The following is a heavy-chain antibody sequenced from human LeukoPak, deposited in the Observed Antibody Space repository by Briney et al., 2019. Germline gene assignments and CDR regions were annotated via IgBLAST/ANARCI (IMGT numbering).Heavy chain of an antibody. CDR1: GFSFSTYG. D-gene: IGHD6-6*01. Sequence: GGSLRLSCAASGFSFSTYGMNWVRQSAGKGLEWISYINSRTSNTNYTDSVEGRFTVSRDNAKNLLYLQMNSLRAEDTAVYFCVRGGAARPDYWGQGTLVTVSS. J-gene: IGHJ4*02. CDR3: VRGGAARPDY. V-gene: IGHV3-48*01. CDR2: INSRTSNT.